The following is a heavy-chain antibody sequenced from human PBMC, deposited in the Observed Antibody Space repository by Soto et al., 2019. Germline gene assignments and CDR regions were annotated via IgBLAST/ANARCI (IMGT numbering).Heavy chain of an antibody. CDR3: ARGQRFSDWFDP. D-gene: IGHD3-3*01. CDR1: GGSVNGYY. CDR2: INHTGGT. V-gene: IGHV4-34*01. J-gene: IGHJ5*02. Sequence: PSETLSLTCAVYGGSVNGYYWNWIRQPPGKGLEWIGEINHTGGTHYNPSLKSRVTLSVDTSKNQFSPRLTSVTAADTAVYYCARGQRFSDWFDPWGQGTLVTVSS.